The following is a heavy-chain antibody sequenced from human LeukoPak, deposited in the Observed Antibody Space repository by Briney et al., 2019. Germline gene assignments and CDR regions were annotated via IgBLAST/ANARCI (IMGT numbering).Heavy chain of an antibody. CDR3: ARTTIFGVVHAVH. CDR1: GGSISSSSYY. CDR2: IYYSGST. V-gene: IGHV4-39*01. Sequence: PSETLSLTCTVSGGSISSSSYYWGWIRQPPGKGLEWIGSIYYSGSTYYNPSLKSRVTISVDTSKNQFSLKLSSVTAADTAVYYCARTTIFGVVHAVHWGQGTLVTVSS. J-gene: IGHJ4*02. D-gene: IGHD3-3*01.